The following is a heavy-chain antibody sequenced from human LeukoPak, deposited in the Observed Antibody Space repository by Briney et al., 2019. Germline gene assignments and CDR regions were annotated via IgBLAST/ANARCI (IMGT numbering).Heavy chain of an antibody. Sequence: PSEILSLTCTVSVGSMSSHYWSWIRQPPWKGREWIGYIYYSGSTNYNPSLKSRVTISVDTSKNQFSLKLSSVTAADTAVYYCARSTNYDFWSLYWGQGTLVTVSS. CDR3: ARSTNYDFWSLY. CDR1: VGSMSSHY. D-gene: IGHD3-3*01. V-gene: IGHV4-59*11. CDR2: IYYSGST. J-gene: IGHJ4*02.